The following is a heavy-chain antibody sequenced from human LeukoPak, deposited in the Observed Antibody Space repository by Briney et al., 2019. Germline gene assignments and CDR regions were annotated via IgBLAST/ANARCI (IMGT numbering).Heavy chain of an antibody. Sequence: GGSLRLSCAASGFTFSTYWMTWVRQAPGKGLEWVASINQDGSGKFYVDSVKGRFTISRDNAQKSLYLEMNSPRAEDTAFYYCARAVTSTEGYWGQGTLVTVSS. J-gene: IGHJ4*02. CDR2: INQDGSGK. CDR1: GFTFSTYW. V-gene: IGHV3-7*03. D-gene: IGHD4-17*01. CDR3: ARAVTSTEGY.